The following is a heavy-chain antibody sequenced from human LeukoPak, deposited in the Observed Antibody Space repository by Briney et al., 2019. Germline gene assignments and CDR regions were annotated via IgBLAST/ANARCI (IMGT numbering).Heavy chain of an antibody. Sequence: ASVEVSCKASGYTFTSYGINWVRQAPGQGLEWMGWISGHNGHTNYVQKMQGRVTMTTDTSTNTAYMELRNLTSDDTAVYYCARGPGIAVAGVFDYWGQGSLATVSS. CDR3: ARGPGIAVAGVFDY. J-gene: IGHJ4*02. D-gene: IGHD6-19*01. V-gene: IGHV1-18*04. CDR1: GYTFTSYG. CDR2: ISGHNGHT.